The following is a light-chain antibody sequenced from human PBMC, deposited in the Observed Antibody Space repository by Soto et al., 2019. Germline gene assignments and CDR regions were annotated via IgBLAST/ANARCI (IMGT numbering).Light chain of an antibody. CDR2: AAS. J-gene: IGKJ2*01. Sequence: DIQMTQSPSSLSASVGDRVTITCRASQNIRSYLNWYQLKSGKAPKLLIYAASSFQSGVPSRFSGSGSGTDFTLVISGPQPEDFATYYCQQTYTAPYTFGQGTQLEIK. CDR3: QQTYTAPYT. V-gene: IGKV1-39*01. CDR1: QNIRSY.